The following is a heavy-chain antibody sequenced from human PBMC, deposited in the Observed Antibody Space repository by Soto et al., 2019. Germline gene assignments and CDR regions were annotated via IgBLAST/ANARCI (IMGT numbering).Heavy chain of an antibody. CDR2: IKPDGSEK. Sequence: EVQLVESGGGLVHPGGSLRLSCAASGFTFSDFWMTWVRQGPGKGLEWVASIKPDGSEKYHVDSVEGRFTISRDNAKNSLFLQMNSLRAEDTAVYYCTSGYYRNSLGGQGTLVTVSS. V-gene: IGHV3-7*01. J-gene: IGHJ4*02. CDR1: GFTFSDFW. CDR3: TSGYYRNSL. D-gene: IGHD4-4*01.